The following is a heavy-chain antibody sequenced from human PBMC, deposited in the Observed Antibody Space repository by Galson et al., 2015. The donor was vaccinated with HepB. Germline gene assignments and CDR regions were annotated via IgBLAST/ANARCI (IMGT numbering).Heavy chain of an antibody. Sequence: ETLSLTCAVSGGSISSSNWWSWVRQPPGKGLEWIGEIYHSGSTNYNPSLESRVTISVDKSKNQFSLKLSSVTAADTAVYYCARTPTFYDFWSGYSPNHHCFDPWGQGTLVTVSS. D-gene: IGHD3-3*01. CDR1: GGSISSSNW. V-gene: IGHV4-4*02. CDR3: ARTPTFYDFWSGYSPNHHCFDP. CDR2: IYHSGST. J-gene: IGHJ5*02.